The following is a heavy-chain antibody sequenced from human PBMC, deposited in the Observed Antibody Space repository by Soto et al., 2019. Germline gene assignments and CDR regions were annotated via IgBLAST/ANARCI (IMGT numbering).Heavy chain of an antibody. D-gene: IGHD7-27*01. J-gene: IGHJ4*02. CDR2: ISGSGSST. CDR1: GFTFSSYT. Sequence: EEQLLESGGGLVEPGGSRRLSCAASGFTFSSYTMSWVRQAPGKGLEWVSTISGSGSSTYSADSVKGRFTISRDNSKNTLYLQMNSLRVEDTAIYYCAKAWGIDYWGQGTLVTVSS. V-gene: IGHV3-23*01. CDR3: AKAWGIDY.